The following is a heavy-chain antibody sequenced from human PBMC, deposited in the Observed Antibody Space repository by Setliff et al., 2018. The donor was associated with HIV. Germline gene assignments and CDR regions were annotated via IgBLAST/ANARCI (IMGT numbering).Heavy chain of an antibody. CDR1: GGSFSGYC. V-gene: IGHV4-34*01. CDR3: ARVSCSSWYSIPRYYYYSIDV. D-gene: IGHD6-13*01. CDR2: IQHSGRI. Sequence: SETMSLTCAVYGGSFSGYCWSWIRQPQGKGLEWIGEIQHSGRINYNPSLRSRVTTSVDTSKNQFSLRLRSVTAADTAVYYCARVSCSSWYSIPRYYYYSIDVWGNGTTVTVSS. J-gene: IGHJ6*03.